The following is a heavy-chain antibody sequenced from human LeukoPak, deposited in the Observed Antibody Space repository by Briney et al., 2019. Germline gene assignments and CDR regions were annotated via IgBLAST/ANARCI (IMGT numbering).Heavy chain of an antibody. CDR1: GGSISSSSYY. D-gene: IGHD4-17*01. CDR2: IYYSGST. J-gene: IGHJ4*02. V-gene: IGHV4-39*01. CDR3: ARQAAGRGGDYDFDY. Sequence: SQTLSLTCTVSGGSISSSSYYWGWIRQPPGKGLEWIGSIYYSGSTYYNPSLKSRVTISVDTSKNQFSLKLSSVTAADTAVYYCARQAAGRGGDYDFDYWGQGTLVTVSS.